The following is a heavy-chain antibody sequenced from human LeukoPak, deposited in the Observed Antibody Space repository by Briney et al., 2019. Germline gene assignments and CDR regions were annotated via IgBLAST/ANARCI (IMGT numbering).Heavy chain of an antibody. D-gene: IGHD3-10*01. CDR2: ISDGGGSR. J-gene: IGHJ4*02. V-gene: IGHV3-23*01. CDR3: AKRGVVIRAVIIVGFHKEAYYFDY. CDR1: GITLSNYG. Sequence: PGGSLRLSCAVSGITLSNYGMSWVRQAPGKGLEWVAGISDGGGSRNYADSVKGRFTISRDNPKNTLYPQMNSLRAEDTAVYFCAKRGVVIRAVIIVGFHKEAYYFDYWGQGALVTVSS.